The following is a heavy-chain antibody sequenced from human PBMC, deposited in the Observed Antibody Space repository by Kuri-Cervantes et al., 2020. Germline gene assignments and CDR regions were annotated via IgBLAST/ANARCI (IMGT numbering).Heavy chain of an antibody. J-gene: IGHJ4*02. CDR2: IRYDGSNK. Sequence: GESLKISCEASGFTLTNFAMHWVRQASGKGLEWVAFIRYDGSNKYYADSVKGRFTISRENSKNTLYMQMNSLRPEDTAVYYCEKDNPPFDFWGQGTLVTVSS. V-gene: IGHV3-30*02. CDR3: EKDNPPFDF. CDR1: GFTLTNFA.